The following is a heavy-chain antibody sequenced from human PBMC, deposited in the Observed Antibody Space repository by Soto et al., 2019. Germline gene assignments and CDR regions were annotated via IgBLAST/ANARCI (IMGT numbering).Heavy chain of an antibody. CDR3: AREDMSGTYYFDS. J-gene: IGHJ4*02. CDR2: IYHSGIT. CDR1: GGSVSSETHF. D-gene: IGHD1-26*01. V-gene: IGHV4-61*03. Sequence: SETLSLTCAVFGGSVSSETHFWSWIRQPPGKGLEWIGCIYHSGITNSNPSLKGRLTISVDKSTNHFSLSLASVTAADTAIYYCAREDMSGTYYFDSWGQGTRVTVSS.